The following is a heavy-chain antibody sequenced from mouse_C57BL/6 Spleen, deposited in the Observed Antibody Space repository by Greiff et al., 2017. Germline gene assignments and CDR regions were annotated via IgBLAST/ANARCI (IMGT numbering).Heavy chain of an antibody. CDR1: GFTFSDYG. J-gene: IGHJ1*03. CDR3: ARWYFDV. CDR2: ISRGSSTI. V-gene: IGHV5-17*01. Sequence: EVQGVASGGGLVKPGGSLKLFCAASGFTFSDYGLHWVRQAPEKGLEWVAYISRGSSTIYYADTVKGRFTISRDNAKNTLFLQMTSLRSEDTAMYYCARWYFDVWGTGTTVAVNS.